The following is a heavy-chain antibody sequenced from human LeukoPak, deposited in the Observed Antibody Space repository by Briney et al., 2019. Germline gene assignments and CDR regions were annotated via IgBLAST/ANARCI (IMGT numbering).Heavy chain of an antibody. V-gene: IGHV3-30*02. J-gene: IGHJ4*02. CDR3: AKCQWLQFLDY. CDR2: IRYDGSNK. D-gene: IGHD5-24*01. Sequence: GGSLRLSCAASGFTFSSYGMHWVRQAPGKGLEWVAFIRYDGSNKYYADSVKGRFTISRDNSKNTLYLQMNSLRAEDTAVYYCAKCQWLQFLDYWGQGTLVTVSS. CDR1: GFTFSSYG.